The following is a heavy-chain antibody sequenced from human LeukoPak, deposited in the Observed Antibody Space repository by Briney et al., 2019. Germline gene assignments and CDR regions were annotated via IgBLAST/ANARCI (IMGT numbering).Heavy chain of an antibody. CDR1: GFTFSDYY. D-gene: IGHD3-3*01. J-gene: IGHJ4*02. V-gene: IGHV3-11*01. CDR2: ISSSGSTI. CDR3: ARSNYDFWSGYPYYFDY. Sequence: GRSLRLSCAASGFTFSDYYMSWIRQAPGKGLEWVSYISSSGSTIYYADSVKGRFTISRGNAKNSLYLQMNSLRAEDTAVYYCARSNYDFWSGYPYYFDYWGQGTLVTVSS.